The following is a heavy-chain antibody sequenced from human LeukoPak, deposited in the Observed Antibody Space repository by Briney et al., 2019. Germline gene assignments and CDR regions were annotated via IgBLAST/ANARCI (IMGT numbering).Heavy chain of an antibody. J-gene: IGHJ4*02. D-gene: IGHD4-23*01. CDR1: VFTFSSYA. Sequence: GGSLRLSCAASVFTFSSYARSWVRQAPGKVLEWVSAISGSGGSTYYADSVKGRFTLYSDNCKNTVYMPLHSLRAEDKAVYYCAKSTVVYYFDYWGQGTLVTVSS. V-gene: IGHV3-23*01. CDR3: AKSTVVYYFDY. CDR2: ISGSGGST.